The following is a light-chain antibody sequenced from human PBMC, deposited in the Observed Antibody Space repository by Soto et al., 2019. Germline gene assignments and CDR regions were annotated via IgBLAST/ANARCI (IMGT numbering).Light chain of an antibody. V-gene: IGLV2-14*01. CDR2: DVT. CDR3: CSYTSISTYV. CDR1: RSDVGGFNF. Sequence: SDLNQPASVYGFPGQAITISCTGTRSDVGGFNFVSWYQQYPGKAPKVIIYDVTDRPSGVSDRFSGSKSGNTASLTISGLQAEDEADYYCCSYTSISTYVFGTGNKVTVL. J-gene: IGLJ1*01.